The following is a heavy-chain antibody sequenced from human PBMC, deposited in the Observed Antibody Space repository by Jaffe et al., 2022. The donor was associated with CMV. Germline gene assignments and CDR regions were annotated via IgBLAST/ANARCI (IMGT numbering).Heavy chain of an antibody. D-gene: IGHD3-16*01. V-gene: IGHV3-11*06. CDR3: ARSSPYYYYPDY. CDR1: GFTFSDYY. J-gene: IGHJ4*02. CDR2: ISSSSDYA. Sequence: QVQVVESGGGLVKPGGSLRLSCEASGFTFSDYYMSWVRQAPGKGLEWVSYISSSSDYANYADSVKGRFTISRDNAKNSLFLQMNSLRAEDTAMYYCARSSPYYYYPDYWGQGTLVTVSS.